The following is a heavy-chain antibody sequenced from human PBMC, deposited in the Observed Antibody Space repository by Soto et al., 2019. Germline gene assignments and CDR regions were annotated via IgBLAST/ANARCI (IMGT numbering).Heavy chain of an antibody. J-gene: IGHJ5*02. CDR3: ARRKDCRRPDCFLDSIDP. CDR1: GLSLSNAKLG. Sequence: SCPTLVNPTETLTLTCTVSGLSLSNAKLGVSWIRQPPGKALEWLAHIFSNDDKSYSTSLDRRLTISKDTSKSQVVLTMTNLDPVDSGIYSCARRKDCRRPDCFLDSIDPWGQ. D-gene: IGHD3-3*01. CDR2: IFSNDDK. V-gene: IGHV2-26*01.